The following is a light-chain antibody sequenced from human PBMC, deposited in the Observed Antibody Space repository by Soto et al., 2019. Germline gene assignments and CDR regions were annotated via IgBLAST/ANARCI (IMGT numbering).Light chain of an antibody. CDR2: AAS. CDR1: QSVSSIY. V-gene: IGKV3-20*01. Sequence: EIVLTQSPGTLSLSPGERATLSCRASQSVSSIYLAWYQQKPGQAPRLLIYAASRRATGIPDRFSGSGSGTDFTLTISRLEPEDFAVYYCQQYGSSPWTFGQGTKVDIK. J-gene: IGKJ1*01. CDR3: QQYGSSPWT.